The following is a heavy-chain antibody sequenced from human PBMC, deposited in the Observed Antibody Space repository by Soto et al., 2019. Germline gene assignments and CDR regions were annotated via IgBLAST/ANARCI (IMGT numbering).Heavy chain of an antibody. CDR2: IYTSGST. Sequence: QVQLQESGPGLVKPSETLSLTCTVSGGSISSYYWSWIRQPAGKGLEWIGRIYTSGSTNYNPSLKSRVTMSVDTSKNQFSLKLSSVTAADTAVYYCARDVAHCSSTSCYSFDYWGQGTLVTVSS. CDR1: GGSISSYY. V-gene: IGHV4-4*07. CDR3: ARDVAHCSSTSCYSFDY. D-gene: IGHD2-2*01. J-gene: IGHJ4*02.